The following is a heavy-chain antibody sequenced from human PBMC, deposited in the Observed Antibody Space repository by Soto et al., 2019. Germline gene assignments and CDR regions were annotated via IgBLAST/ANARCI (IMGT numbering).Heavy chain of an antibody. J-gene: IGHJ5*02. V-gene: IGHV3-23*01. CDR3: ATSTYDLYSSSWQLNWFDP. D-gene: IGHD6-13*01. Sequence: PGGSLRLSCAASGFTFSSYAMSWVRQAPGKGLEWVSAISGSGGSTYYADSVKGRFTISRDNSKNTLYLQMNSLRAEDTAVYYCATSTYDLYSSSWQLNWFDPWGQGTLVTVSS. CDR1: GFTFSSYA. CDR2: ISGSGGST.